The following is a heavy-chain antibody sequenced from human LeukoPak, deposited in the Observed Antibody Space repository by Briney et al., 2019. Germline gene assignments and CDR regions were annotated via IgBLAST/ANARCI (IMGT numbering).Heavy chain of an antibody. Sequence: PGGSLRLPCAASGFTFSSYAMSWVRQAPGKGLEWVSVISGSGGSTYYADSVKGRFTISRDNSKNTLYLQMNSLRAEDTAVYFCAKAPDYGGNSCWFDPWGQGTLVTVSS. J-gene: IGHJ5*02. V-gene: IGHV3-23*01. CDR2: ISGSGGST. CDR3: AKAPDYGGNSCWFDP. D-gene: IGHD4-23*01. CDR1: GFTFSSYA.